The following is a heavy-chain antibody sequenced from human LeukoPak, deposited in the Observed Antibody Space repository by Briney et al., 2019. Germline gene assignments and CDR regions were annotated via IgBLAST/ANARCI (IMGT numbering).Heavy chain of an antibody. D-gene: IGHD3-16*01. J-gene: IGHJ6*02. CDR2: INHNGNVN. CDR3: ARGGGLDV. V-gene: IGHV3-7*03. Sequence: GGSLRLSCAASGFTFSSYWMNWARQAPGKGLEWVASINHNGNVNYYVDSVKGRSTISRDNAKNSLYLQMSNLRAEDTAVYFCARGGGLDVWGQGATVTVSS. CDR1: GFTFSSYW.